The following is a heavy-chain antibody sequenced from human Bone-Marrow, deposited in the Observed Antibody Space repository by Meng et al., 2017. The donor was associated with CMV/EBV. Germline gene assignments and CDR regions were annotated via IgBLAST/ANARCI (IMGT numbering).Heavy chain of an antibody. V-gene: IGHV3-23*01. Sequence: GESLKISCAASGFTFSSYAMSWVRQAPGKGLEWVSAISGSGGSTYYADSVKGRFTICRDNSKNTLYLQMNSLRAEDTAVYYCPKRPGGSADYWGQGTLVTVSS. J-gene: IGHJ4*02. D-gene: IGHD3-10*01. CDR2: ISGSGGST. CDR1: GFTFSSYA. CDR3: PKRPGGSADY.